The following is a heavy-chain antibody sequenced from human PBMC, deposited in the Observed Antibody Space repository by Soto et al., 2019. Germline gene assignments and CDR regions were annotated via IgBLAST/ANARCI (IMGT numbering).Heavy chain of an antibody. V-gene: IGHV3-23*01. CDR3: AKDLSSIAVAGTEELSRAFDI. J-gene: IGHJ3*02. Sequence: GGSLRLSCAASGFTFSSYAMSWVRQAPGKGLEWVSAISGSGGSTYYADSVKGRFTISRDNSKNTLYLQMNSLRAEDTAVYYCAKDLSSIAVAGTEELSRAFDIWGQGTMVTVSS. CDR2: ISGSGGST. D-gene: IGHD6-19*01. CDR1: GFTFSSYA.